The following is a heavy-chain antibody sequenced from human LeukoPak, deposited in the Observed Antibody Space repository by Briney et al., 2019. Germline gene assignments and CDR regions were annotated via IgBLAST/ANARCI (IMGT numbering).Heavy chain of an antibody. CDR2: IFYSGST. CDR3: ARIDGSGWYRDY. Sequence: PSETLSLTCAVSGGSISSTNWWSWVRQPPGKGLEWIGNIFYSGSTYYSPSLKSRVTISVDTSKNQFSLKLSSVTAADTAVYYCARIDGSGWYRDYWGQGTLVTVSS. CDR1: GGSISSTNW. V-gene: IGHV4-4*02. J-gene: IGHJ4*02. D-gene: IGHD6-19*01.